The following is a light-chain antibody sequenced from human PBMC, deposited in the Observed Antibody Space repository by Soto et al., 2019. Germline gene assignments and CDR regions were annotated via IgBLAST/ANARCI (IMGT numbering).Light chain of an antibody. CDR1: QDVSIN. CDR2: GAS. Sequence: EMVVTQSPATLSVSPGERATLSCRASQDVSINLAWYQQKPGQAPSLLIYGASTRATGTPARFSGSGSGTEFTLTISSLQSEDYAVYYCQQYHNWPAFGQGTKV. V-gene: IGKV3-15*01. CDR3: QQYHNWPA. J-gene: IGKJ1*01.